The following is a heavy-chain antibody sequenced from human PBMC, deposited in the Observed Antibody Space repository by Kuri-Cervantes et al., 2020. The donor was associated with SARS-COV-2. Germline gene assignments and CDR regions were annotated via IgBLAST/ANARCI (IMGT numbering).Heavy chain of an antibody. CDR3: ARNFWSGSGVAY. CDR2: IYYSGTT. Sequence: SETLSLTCTVSGDSINSGDYFWAWIRQPPGKGLEWIATIYYSGTTYYNPSLKSRVTISVDTSKNQFSLSLSSATAADTAVYYCARNFWSGSGVAYWGQGTLVTVSS. V-gene: IGHV4-39*01. CDR1: GDSINSGDYF. J-gene: IGHJ4*02. D-gene: IGHD3-3*01.